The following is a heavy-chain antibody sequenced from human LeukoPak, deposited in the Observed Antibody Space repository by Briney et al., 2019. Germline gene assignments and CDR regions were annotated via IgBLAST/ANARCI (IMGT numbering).Heavy chain of an antibody. D-gene: IGHD3-22*01. J-gene: IGHJ3*02. CDR1: GFTVSSNY. Sequence: PGGSLRLSCAASGFTVSSNYMSWVRQAPGKGLEWVSVIYSGGSTYYADSVKGRFTISRDNSKNTLYLQMNSLRAEDTAGDYWAIIMIVAKDAIDIWGQGTMVTVSS. CDR3: AIIMIVAKDAIDI. CDR2: IYSGGST. V-gene: IGHV3-53*01.